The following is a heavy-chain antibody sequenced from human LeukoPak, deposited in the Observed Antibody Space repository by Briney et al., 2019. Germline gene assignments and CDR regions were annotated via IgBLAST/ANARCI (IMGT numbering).Heavy chain of an antibody. J-gene: IGHJ4*02. Sequence: SETLSLTCTVSGGSISSYYWSWIRQPPGKGLEWIGYIYYSGSTNYNPSLKSRVTISVDTSKNQFSLKLSSVTAADTAVYYCAAGYCSGGSCPEFDYWGQGTLVTVSS. CDR2: IYYSGST. CDR1: GGSISSYY. CDR3: AAGYCSGGSCPEFDY. D-gene: IGHD2-15*01. V-gene: IGHV4-59*01.